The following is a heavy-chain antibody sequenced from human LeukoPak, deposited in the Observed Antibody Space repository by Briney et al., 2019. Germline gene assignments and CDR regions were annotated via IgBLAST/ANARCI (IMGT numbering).Heavy chain of an antibody. D-gene: IGHD3-3*01. J-gene: IGHJ4*02. CDR3: ARDYRSHFGIFGVVITPPSGQLDY. CDR1: GYTFTSYG. CDR2: ISAYNGNT. Sequence: GASVKVSCKASGYTFTSYGISWVRQAPGQGLEWMGWISAYNGNTNYAQKLQGRVTMTTDTSTSTAYMELRSLRSDDTAVYYCARDYRSHFGIFGVVITPPSGQLDYWGQGTLVTVSS. V-gene: IGHV1-18*01.